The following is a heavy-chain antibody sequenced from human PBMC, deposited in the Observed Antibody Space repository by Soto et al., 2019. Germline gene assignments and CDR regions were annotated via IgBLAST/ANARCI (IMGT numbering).Heavy chain of an antibody. CDR2: IFSVGTT. Sequence: QTGWSLRLSCAASGFTVSNNYMSWVRQAPGKGLEWVSVIFSVGTTFYADSVKGRFTISRDNSKNTLYLHMSSLRVEDTAIYYCAKRKSVDSRSGYLPFFDYWGKGTPVTVSS. V-gene: IGHV3-53*01. CDR3: AKRKSVDSRSGYLPFFDY. D-gene: IGHD3-3*01. CDR1: GFTVSNNY. J-gene: IGHJ4*02.